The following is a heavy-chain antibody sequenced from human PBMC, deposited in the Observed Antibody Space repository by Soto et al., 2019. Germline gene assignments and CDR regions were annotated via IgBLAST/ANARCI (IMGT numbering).Heavy chain of an antibody. CDR1: GFTFSSYG. CDR3: AKADKQWLVPYWFDP. CDR2: ISYDGSNK. Sequence: RLSCAASGFTFSSYGMHWVRQAPGKGLEWVAVISYDGSNKYYADSVKGRFTISRDSSKNTLYLQMNSLRAEDTAVYYCAKADKQWLVPYWFDPWGQGTLVTVSS. J-gene: IGHJ5*02. V-gene: IGHV3-30*18. D-gene: IGHD6-19*01.